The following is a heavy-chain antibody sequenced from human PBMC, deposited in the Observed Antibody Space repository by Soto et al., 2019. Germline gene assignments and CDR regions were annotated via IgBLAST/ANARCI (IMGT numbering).Heavy chain of an antibody. D-gene: IGHD2-8*01. J-gene: IGHJ3*02. CDR1: GGSISSGGYY. V-gene: IGHV4-31*03. Sequence: QVQLQESGPGLVKPSQTLSVTCTVSGGSISSGGYYWSWIRQHPGKGLEWIGYIYYSGSTYYNPSLKSRVTISVDTSKNQFSLKLSSVTAADTAVYYCASSPPCRATNGICYYAFDIWGQGTMVTVSP. CDR2: IYYSGST. CDR3: ASSPPCRATNGICYYAFDI.